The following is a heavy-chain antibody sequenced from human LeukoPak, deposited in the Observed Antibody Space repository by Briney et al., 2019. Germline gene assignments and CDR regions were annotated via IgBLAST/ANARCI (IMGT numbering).Heavy chain of an antibody. CDR1: GFTFSSYW. D-gene: IGHD3-9*01. J-gene: IGHJ4*02. CDR3: AREGYDILTGSSHLDY. CDR2: INSDGSST. V-gene: IGHV3-74*01. Sequence: GGFLRLSCAASGFTFSSYWMHWVRQAPGKGLVWVSRINSDGSSTSYADSVKGRFTISRDNAKNTLYLQMNSLRAEDTAVYYCAREGYDILTGSSHLDYWGQGTLVTVSS.